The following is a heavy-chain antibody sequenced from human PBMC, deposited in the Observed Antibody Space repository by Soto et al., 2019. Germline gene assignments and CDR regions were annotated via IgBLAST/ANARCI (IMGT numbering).Heavy chain of an antibody. CDR2: IYHSGST. D-gene: IGHD1-26*01. J-gene: IGHJ5*02. CDR1: GGSISSGGYS. V-gene: IGHV4-30-2*01. CDR3: ARVVGVGATYNWFDP. Sequence: SETLSLTCAASGGSISSGGYSWSWIRQPPGKGLEWIGYIYHSGSTYYNPSLKSRVTISVDRSKNQFSLKLSSVTAADTAVYYCARVVGVGATYNWFDPWGQGTLVTVSS.